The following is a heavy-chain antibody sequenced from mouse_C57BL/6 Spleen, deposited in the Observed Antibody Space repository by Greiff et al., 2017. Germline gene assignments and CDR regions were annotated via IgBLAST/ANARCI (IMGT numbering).Heavy chain of an antibody. CDR2: INPSSGYT. CDR3: ARGNYYYYAMDY. CDR1: GYTFTSYW. V-gene: IGHV1-7*01. Sequence: VQVVESGAELAKPGASVKLSCKASGYTFTSYWLHWVKQRPGQGLEWIGYINPSSGYTKYNQKFKDKATLTADKSSSTAYMQLSSLTYEDSAVYYCARGNYYYYAMDYWGQGTSVTVSS. D-gene: IGHD1-1*01. J-gene: IGHJ4*01.